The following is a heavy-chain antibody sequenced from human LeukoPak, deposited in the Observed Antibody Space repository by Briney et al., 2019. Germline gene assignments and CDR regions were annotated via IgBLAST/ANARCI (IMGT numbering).Heavy chain of an antibody. CDR2: ISSSSSYI. J-gene: IGHJ4*02. Sequence: GGSLRLSCAASGFTFSSYSMNWVRQAPGKGLEWVSSISSSSSYIYYADSVKGRFTISRDNAKNSLYLQMSSLRAEDTAVYYCARGIVGATDIDYWGQGTLVTVSS. CDR3: ARGIVGATDIDY. CDR1: GFTFSSYS. D-gene: IGHD1-26*01. V-gene: IGHV3-21*01.